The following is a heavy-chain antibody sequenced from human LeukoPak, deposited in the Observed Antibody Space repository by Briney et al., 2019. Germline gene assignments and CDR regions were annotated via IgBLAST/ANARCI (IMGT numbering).Heavy chain of an antibody. CDR1: GGSISTYY. J-gene: IGHJ6*02. CDR3: ARLRTVVTPVSEYYYYGMDV. V-gene: IGHV4-59*08. D-gene: IGHD4-23*01. CDR2: ISYSGST. Sequence: PSETLSLTCTVSGGSISTYYWSWIRQPPGKGLEWIAYISYSGSTNYNPSLKSRVTISVDTSKNQFSLKLSSVTAADTAVYYCARLRTVVTPVSEYYYYGMDVWGQGTTVTVSS.